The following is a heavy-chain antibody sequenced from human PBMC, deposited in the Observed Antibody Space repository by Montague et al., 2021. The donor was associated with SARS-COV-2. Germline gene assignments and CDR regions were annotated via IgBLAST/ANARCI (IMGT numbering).Heavy chain of an antibody. Sequence: SETLSLTCTVSGGSISSSSYYWGWIRQPPGKGLEWIGSIYYSGSTYYNPSLKSRVTISVDTSKNQFSLKLSSVTAADTAVYYCARGLVGWFDPWDQGTLVTVSS. CDR2: IYYSGST. CDR1: GGSISSSSYY. V-gene: IGHV4-39*01. CDR3: ARGLVGWFDP. D-gene: IGHD3/OR15-3a*01. J-gene: IGHJ5*02.